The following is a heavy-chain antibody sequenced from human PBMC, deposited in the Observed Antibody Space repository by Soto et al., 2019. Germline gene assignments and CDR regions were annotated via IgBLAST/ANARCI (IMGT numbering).Heavy chain of an antibody. Sequence: QVQLQESGPGLVKPSETLSLTCTVSGGSISNYYWSWIRQPPGKGLEWIGYIYYSGSTNYNPSLKSRVTISVDTSKNQFSLKLSSVTAADTAVYYCATHRYSYGVYYFDYWGQGTLVTVSS. J-gene: IGHJ4*02. CDR3: ATHRYSYGVYYFDY. D-gene: IGHD5-18*01. V-gene: IGHV4-59*08. CDR2: IYYSGST. CDR1: GGSISNYY.